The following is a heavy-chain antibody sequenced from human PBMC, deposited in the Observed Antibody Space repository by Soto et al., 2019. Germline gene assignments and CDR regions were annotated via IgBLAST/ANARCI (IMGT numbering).Heavy chain of an antibody. V-gene: IGHV3-49*04. J-gene: IGHJ5*02. CDR1: ECTVGDYA. CDR3: TRVVGQYNWFDP. D-gene: IGHD1-26*01. CDR2: IRSKAYGGTT. Sequence: VRLFCTDSECTVGDYAMSWVRRAPGKGLEWVGFIRSKAYGGTTEYAASVKGRFTISRDDSKSIAYLQMNSLKTEDTAVYYCTRVVGQYNWFDPWGQGTLVTVSS.